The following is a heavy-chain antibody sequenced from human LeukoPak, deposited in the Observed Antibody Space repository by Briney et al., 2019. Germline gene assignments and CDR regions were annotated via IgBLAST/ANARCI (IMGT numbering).Heavy chain of an antibody. Sequence: SETLSLTCTVSGGSISNYYWNWIRQPPGKGLEWIGYMYYSGTTNYNPSLRSRVTMSGDTSKNQFSLKLRSVTAADTAVYYCARATYCGGDCYSMDSPLRAFNIWGQGTMVTVSS. V-gene: IGHV4-59*01. CDR3: ARATYCGGDCYSMDSPLRAFNI. CDR1: GGSISNYY. D-gene: IGHD2-21*01. J-gene: IGHJ3*02. CDR2: MYYSGTT.